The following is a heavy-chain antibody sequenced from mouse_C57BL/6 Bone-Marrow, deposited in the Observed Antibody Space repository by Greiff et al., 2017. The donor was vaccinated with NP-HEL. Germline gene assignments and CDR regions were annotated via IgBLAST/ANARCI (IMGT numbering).Heavy chain of an antibody. D-gene: IGHD2-5*01. J-gene: IGHJ4*01. V-gene: IGHV5-17*01. CDR3: ARSYSNYSYYAMDY. Sequence: VQLKQSGGGLVKPGGSLKLSCAASGFTFSDYGMHWVRQAPEKGLEWVAYISSGSSTIYYADTVKGRFTISRDNAKNTLFLQMTSLRSEDTAMYYCARSYSNYSYYAMDYWGQGTSVTVSS. CDR1: GFTFSDYG. CDR2: ISSGSSTI.